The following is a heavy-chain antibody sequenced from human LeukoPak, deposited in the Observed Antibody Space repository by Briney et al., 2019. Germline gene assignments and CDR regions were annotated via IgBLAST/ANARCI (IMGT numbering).Heavy chain of an antibody. J-gene: IGHJ5*02. Sequence: ASVKVSCKASGYTFTGYYMHWVRQAPGQGLEWMGWINPNIGGTNYAQKFQGRVTMTRDTSISTAYMELSSLRSDDTAVYYCAREGPLRLPYFDPWGQGTVVTVSS. CDR1: GYTFTGYY. CDR3: AREGPLRLPYFDP. D-gene: IGHD4-17*01. CDR2: INPNIGGT. V-gene: IGHV1-2*02.